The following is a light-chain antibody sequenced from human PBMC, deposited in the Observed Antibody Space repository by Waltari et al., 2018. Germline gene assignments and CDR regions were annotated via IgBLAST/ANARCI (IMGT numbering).Light chain of an antibody. V-gene: IGKV1-5*03. Sequence: VTMPCRASQSISSWLAWYQQKPGKAPKLLIYKASSLESGVPSRFSGSGSWTEFTLTINSLQPDDFATYYCQQYPRTFGQGTKVEIK. J-gene: IGKJ1*01. CDR3: QQYPRT. CDR1: QSISSW. CDR2: KAS.